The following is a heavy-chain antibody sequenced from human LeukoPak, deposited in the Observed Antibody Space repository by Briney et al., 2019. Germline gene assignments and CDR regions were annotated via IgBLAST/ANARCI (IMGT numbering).Heavy chain of an antibody. CDR1: GFTFTGYY. V-gene: IGHV1-2*02. D-gene: IGHD2-21*02. J-gene: IGHJ4*02. Sequence: ASVKVSCKTSGFTFTGYYIHWVRQAPGRGLEWMGWINPHSDGTNYAQKFQGRITLTRDTSITTAYMELRGLTYDDTAVYYCARADRGDWYFGYWGQGTLVTVSS. CDR3: ARADRGDWYFGY. CDR2: INPHSDGT.